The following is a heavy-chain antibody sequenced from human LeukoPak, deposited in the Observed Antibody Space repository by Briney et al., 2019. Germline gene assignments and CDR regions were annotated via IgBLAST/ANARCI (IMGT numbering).Heavy chain of an antibody. D-gene: IGHD3-10*01. CDR3: AKPSAGSCRH. CDR1: GFTFGIYA. V-gene: IGHV3-23*01. CDR2: ISGSGGST. Sequence: GGSLRLSCTASGFTFGIYAMGWVRQAPGKGLEWVSAISGSGGSTYYADSVKGRFTISRDNSKNTLYLQMNSLRAEDTAVYYCAKPSAGSCRHWGQGTLVTVSS. J-gene: IGHJ4*02.